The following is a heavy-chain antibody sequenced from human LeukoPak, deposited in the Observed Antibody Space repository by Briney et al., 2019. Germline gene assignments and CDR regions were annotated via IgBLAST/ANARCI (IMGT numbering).Heavy chain of an antibody. CDR2: INTDGSST. CDR1: GFTFSSYW. Sequence: PGGSLRLSCAASGFTFSSYWMHWVRQAPGKGLVWVSRINTDGSSTSYADSVKGRFTISRDNSKNTLYLQMNSLRAEDTAVYDCARESSSWYYYYGMDVWGQGTTVTVSS. D-gene: IGHD6-13*01. V-gene: IGHV3-74*01. CDR3: ARESSSWYYYYGMDV. J-gene: IGHJ6*02.